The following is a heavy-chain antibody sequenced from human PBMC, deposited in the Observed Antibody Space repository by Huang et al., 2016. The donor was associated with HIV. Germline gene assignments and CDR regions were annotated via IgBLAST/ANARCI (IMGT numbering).Heavy chain of an antibody. D-gene: IGHD5-12*01. Sequence: EVQLWESGGTLVQPGGSLRLSCGASGFTFSNYAMSWVRQAPGKGLEGVSFISGSSGTIYDADSVKGRFTISRDNVKKTVYLQMNSLRVEDAAVYYCAKDRGDGYSGYDYDYWGQGTLVTVSS. CDR3: AKDRGDGYSGYDYDY. J-gene: IGHJ4*02. CDR2: ISGSSGTI. CDR1: GFTFSNYA. V-gene: IGHV3-23*01.